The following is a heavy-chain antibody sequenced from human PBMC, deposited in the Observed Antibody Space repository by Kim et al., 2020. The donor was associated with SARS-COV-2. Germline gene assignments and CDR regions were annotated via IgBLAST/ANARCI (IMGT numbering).Heavy chain of an antibody. CDR2: IYPGDSDT. CDR3: ARLSPTSDFWSGYSVYYFDY. V-gene: IGHV5-51*01. CDR1: GYSFTSYW. Sequence: GESLKISCKGSGYSFTSYWIGWVRQMPGKGLEWMGIIYPGDSDTRYSPSFQGQVTISADKSISTAYLQWSSLKASDTAMYYCARLSPTSDFWSGYSVYYFDYWGQGTLVTVSS. D-gene: IGHD3-3*01. J-gene: IGHJ4*02.